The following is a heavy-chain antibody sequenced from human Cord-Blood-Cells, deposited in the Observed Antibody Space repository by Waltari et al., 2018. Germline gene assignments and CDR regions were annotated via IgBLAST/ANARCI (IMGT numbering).Heavy chain of an antibody. J-gene: IGHJ3*02. V-gene: IGHV3-30*02. CDR2: IRYDGSNK. Sequence: QVQLVESGGGVVQPGGSLRPSCAASRFTFHNYGMHWVRQAPGKWLEWVAFIRYDGSNKYYADSVKGRFTISRDNSKNTLYLQMNSLRAEDTAVYYCAKAPIAAGDAFDIWGQGTMVTVSS. CDR3: AKAPIAAGDAFDI. D-gene: IGHD6-13*01. CDR1: RFTFHNYG.